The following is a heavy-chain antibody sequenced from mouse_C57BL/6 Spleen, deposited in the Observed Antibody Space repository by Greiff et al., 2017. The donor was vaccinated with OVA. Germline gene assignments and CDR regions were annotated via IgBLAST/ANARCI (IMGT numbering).Heavy chain of an antibody. Sequence: EVQVVESGGGLVQPKGSLKLSCAASGFTFNTYAMHWVRQAPGKGLEWVARLRSKRSNYATYYAASVKDRFTFSRADSQRMLYLQMNNLKTEDTAMEYWGREDDPYDDARDYWGQGTAVTGSS. V-gene: IGHV10-3*01. CDR3: GREDDPYDDARDY. CDR1: GFTFNTYA. CDR2: LRSKRSNYAT. D-gene: IGHD2-3*01. J-gene: IGHJ4*01.